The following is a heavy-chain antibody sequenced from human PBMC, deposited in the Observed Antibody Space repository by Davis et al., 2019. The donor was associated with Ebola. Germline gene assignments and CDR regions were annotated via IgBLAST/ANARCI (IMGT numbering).Heavy chain of an antibody. J-gene: IGHJ5*02. CDR3: ARERPSYYDFWSGHAGYNWFDP. V-gene: IGHV4-30-4*08. CDR1: GGSFSGYY. Sequence: PSETLSLTCAVYGGSFSGYYWSWIRQPPGKGLEWIGYIYYSGSTYYNPSLKSRVTISVDTSKNQFSLKLSSVTAADTAVYYCARERPSYYDFWSGHAGYNWFDPWGQGTLVTVSS. CDR2: IYYSGST. D-gene: IGHD3-3*01.